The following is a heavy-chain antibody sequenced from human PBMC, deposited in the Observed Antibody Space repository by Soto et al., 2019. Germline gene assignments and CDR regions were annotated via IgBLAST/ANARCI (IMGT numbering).Heavy chain of an antibody. Sequence: ASVKVSCKASGYTFTSYGISWVRQAPGQGLEWMGWISAYNGNTNYAQKLQGRVTMTTDTSTSTAYMELRSLRSDDTAVYYCARDLGLYSSSSYFDYWGQGTLVTVSS. CDR3: ARDLGLYSSSSYFDY. J-gene: IGHJ4*02. CDR1: GYTFTSYG. CDR2: ISAYNGNT. V-gene: IGHV1-18*01. D-gene: IGHD6-6*01.